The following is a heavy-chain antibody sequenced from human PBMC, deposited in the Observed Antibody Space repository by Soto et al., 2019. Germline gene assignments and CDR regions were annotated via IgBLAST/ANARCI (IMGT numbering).Heavy chain of an antibody. J-gene: IGHJ4*01. V-gene: IGHV4-59*01. Sequence: SETLSLTCTVSGGSISSYYWSCSRHPPGKGLERIGYIYYSGSTNYNPSLKSRVTISVDTSKNQFSRKLTSVTAADTAVYSLARVGSGSYYNQYFFDNWAPGALVAVSS. CDR1: GGSISSYY. CDR3: ARVGSGSYYNQYFFDN. CDR2: IYYSGST. D-gene: IGHD3-10*01.